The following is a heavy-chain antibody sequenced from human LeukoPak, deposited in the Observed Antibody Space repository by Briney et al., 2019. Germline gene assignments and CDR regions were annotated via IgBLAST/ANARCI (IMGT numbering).Heavy chain of an antibody. J-gene: IGHJ4*02. D-gene: IGHD3-16*01. CDR1: GFTFSDYY. Sequence: PGGSLRLSCAASGFTFSDYYMSWIRQALGKGLEWVSYISSGGSTIYYADSVKGRFTISRDNAKNSLYLQMNSLRAEDTAVYYCARDRIWGSGVYYFDYWGQGTLVTVSS. CDR2: ISSGGSTI. V-gene: IGHV3-11*01. CDR3: ARDRIWGSGVYYFDY.